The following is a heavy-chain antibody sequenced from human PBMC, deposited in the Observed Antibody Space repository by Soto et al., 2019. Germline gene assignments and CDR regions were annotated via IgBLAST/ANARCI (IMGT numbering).Heavy chain of an antibody. CDR3: ARDRYYYDSSGSPKPFDI. J-gene: IGHJ3*02. V-gene: IGHV3-21*01. Sequence: EVQLEESGGGLVKPGGSLRLSCAASGFTFSRFSMNWVRQAPGKGLEWVSSISSSSGHIYYADSVKGRFAISRDNAKNSLFLQMNSLGAEDTAVYYCARDRYYYDSSGSPKPFDIWGQGTKVTVSS. CDR2: ISSSSGHI. D-gene: IGHD3-22*01. CDR1: GFTFSRFS.